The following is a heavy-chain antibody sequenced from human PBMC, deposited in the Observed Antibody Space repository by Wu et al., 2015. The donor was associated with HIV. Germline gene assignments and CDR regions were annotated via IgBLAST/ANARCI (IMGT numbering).Heavy chain of an antibody. CDR1: GGTFNSYA. V-gene: IGHV1-69*12. CDR3: ARISGYDFWSGYPSRGPYWFDP. CDR2: IIPIFGTA. Sequence: QVQLVQSGAEVKKPGSSVKVSCKASGGTFNSYAISWVRQAPGQGLEWMGGIIPIFGTANYSQKFQGRVTIAADESTSTGYMELSSLRSDDTAVYYCARISGYDFWSGYPSRGPYWFDPWGQGTLVTVSS. D-gene: IGHD3-3*01. J-gene: IGHJ5*02.